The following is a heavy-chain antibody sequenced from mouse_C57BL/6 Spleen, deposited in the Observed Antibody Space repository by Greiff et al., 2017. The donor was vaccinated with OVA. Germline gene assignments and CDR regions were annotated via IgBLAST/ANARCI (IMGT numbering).Heavy chain of an antibody. CDR1: GYTFTSYW. J-gene: IGHJ1*03. D-gene: IGHD4-1*01. CDR3: ARSRVTGNGYFDV. V-gene: IGHV1-7*01. Sequence: VQRVESGAELAKPGASVKLSCKASGYTFTSYWMHWVKQRPGQGLEWIGYINPSSGYTKYNQKFKDKATLTADKSSSTAYMQLSSLTYEDSAVYYCARSRVTGNGYFDVWGTGTTVTVSS. CDR2: INPSSGYT.